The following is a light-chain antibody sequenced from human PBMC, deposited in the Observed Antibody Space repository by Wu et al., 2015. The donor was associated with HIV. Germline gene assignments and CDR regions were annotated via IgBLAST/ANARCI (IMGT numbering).Light chain of an antibody. CDR3: QQYGGSPLT. V-gene: IGKV3-20*01. Sequence: EIVLTQSPATLSLSPGERATLSCRASQSISVYLAWYQQKPGQAPRLLIYGASNRVTGIPDRFSGSGSGTDFTLTINRLEPEDFAVYYCQQYGGSPLTFGGGTKVEIK. CDR1: QSISVY. CDR2: GAS. J-gene: IGKJ4*01.